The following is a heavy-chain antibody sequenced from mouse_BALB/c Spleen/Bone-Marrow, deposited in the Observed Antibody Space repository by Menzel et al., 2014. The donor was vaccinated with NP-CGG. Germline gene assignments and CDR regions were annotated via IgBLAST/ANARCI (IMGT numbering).Heavy chain of an antibody. V-gene: IGHV1-54*03. J-gene: IGHJ4*01. CDR2: INPGSGGN. D-gene: IGHD2-3*01. CDR1: GYAFTNYL. Sequence: QVQLQQSGAELVRPGTSLKVSCTASGYAFTNYLIEWVKQRPGQGLEWIGVINPGSGGNNYNEKFKGKATLTADKSSSNAYMQLSSLTSDDTAVYFCARSIYDGYSEAMDYWGQGTSVTVSS. CDR3: ARSIYDGYSEAMDY.